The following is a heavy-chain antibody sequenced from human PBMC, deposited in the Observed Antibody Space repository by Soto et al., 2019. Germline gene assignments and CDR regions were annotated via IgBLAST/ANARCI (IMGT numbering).Heavy chain of an antibody. CDR1: GGTFSSYT. Sequence: QVQLVQSGAEVKKPGSSVKVSCKASGGTFSSYTISWVRQAPGQGLEWMGRIIPILGIANYAQKFQGRVTITADKATSTAYIELSSLRSEDTAVYYCERGEAADNGMDVWCQGSTVTVSS. CDR3: ERGEAADNGMDV. D-gene: IGHD6-13*01. V-gene: IGHV1-69*02. CDR2: IIPILGIA. J-gene: IGHJ6*02.